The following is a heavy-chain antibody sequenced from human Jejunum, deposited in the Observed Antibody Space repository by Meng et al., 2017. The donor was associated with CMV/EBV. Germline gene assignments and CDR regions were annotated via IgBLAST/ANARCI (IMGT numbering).Heavy chain of an antibody. CDR2: VSKSGTN. J-gene: IGHJ4*02. V-gene: IGHV4-39*07. D-gene: IGHD6-6*01. Sequence: GDSMSSSTYYWGWIRQTQGKGLEWIGSVSKSGTNYYNPSLRGRVAMSIDTSKQQFSLNLASLTAADTAVYFCARVRYSSTSEVDYWGQGTLVTVSS. CDR3: ARVRYSSTSEVDY. CDR1: GDSMSSSTYY.